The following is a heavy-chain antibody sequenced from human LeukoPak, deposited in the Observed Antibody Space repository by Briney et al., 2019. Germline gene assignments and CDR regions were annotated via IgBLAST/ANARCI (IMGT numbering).Heavy chain of an antibody. CDR1: GYTFTSD. CDR3: ARGAVSRDCSGGSCYHFDI. Sequence: ASVKVSCKASGYTFTSDINWVRQATGQGLEWMGWMNPSSGNTYYGPKFQGRVTMTRDISIRTAYMELSSLRSEDTAVYYCARGAVSRDCSGGSCYHFDIWGQGTMVTVSS. CDR2: MNPSSGNT. V-gene: IGHV1-8*01. D-gene: IGHD2-15*01. J-gene: IGHJ3*02.